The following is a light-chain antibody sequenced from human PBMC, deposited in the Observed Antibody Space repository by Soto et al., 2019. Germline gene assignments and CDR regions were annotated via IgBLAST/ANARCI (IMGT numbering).Light chain of an antibody. CDR3: QQSYTTPPWT. Sequence: DIQMTQSPSSLSASVGDRVTITCRASQSISNYLNWYQQKPGKAPKVLIYDASSLQGGVPSRFSGSGSGTDFTLTISSLQPEDFATYYCQQSYTTPPWTFGQGTKVDI. CDR2: DAS. CDR1: QSISNY. V-gene: IGKV1-39*01. J-gene: IGKJ1*01.